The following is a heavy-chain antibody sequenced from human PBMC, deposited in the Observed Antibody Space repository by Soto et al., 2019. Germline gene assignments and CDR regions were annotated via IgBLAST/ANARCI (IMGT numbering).Heavy chain of an antibody. V-gene: IGHV3-74*01. J-gene: IGHJ4*02. Sequence: EVQLVESGGGLVQPGGSLRLSCAASGFGFSNSWMNWVRQAPGKGLGWVSRISSDGSSRNYADSVKGRFTISRDNAKNTLYLQMNILRAEDTAVYYCARPVVYSGYDRVFFDYWGQGTLVTFSS. D-gene: IGHD5-12*01. CDR2: ISSDGSSR. CDR3: ARPVVYSGYDRVFFDY. CDR1: GFGFSNSW.